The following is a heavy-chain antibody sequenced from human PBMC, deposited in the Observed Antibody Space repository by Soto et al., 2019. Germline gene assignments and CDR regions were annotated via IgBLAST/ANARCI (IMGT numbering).Heavy chain of an antibody. D-gene: IGHD2-15*01. CDR2: ISYDGSNK. Sequence: QVQLVESGGGVVQPGRSLRLSCAASGFTFSSYGMHWVRQAPGKGLEWVAVISYDGSNKYYADSVKGRFTISRDNSKNTLYLQMNSLRAEDTAVYYCAKQGYCSGGSSYSYYYYYYMDVWGKGTTVTVSS. V-gene: IGHV3-30*18. CDR1: GFTFSSYG. CDR3: AKQGYCSGGSSYSYYYYYYMDV. J-gene: IGHJ6*03.